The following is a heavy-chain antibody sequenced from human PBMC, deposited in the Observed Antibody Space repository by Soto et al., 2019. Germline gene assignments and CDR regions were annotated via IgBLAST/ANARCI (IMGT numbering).Heavy chain of an antibody. V-gene: IGHV3-7*01. Sequence: PGGSLRLSCAASGFTLSSYWMSWVRQAPGKGLEWVANIKQDGSEKYYVDSVKGRFTISRDNAKNSLYLQMNSLRAEDTAVYYCARGRNYDFWRCSDPNDAFDICGQGTTATVTS. CDR1: GFTLSSYW. CDR3: ARGRNYDFWRCSDPNDAFDI. D-gene: IGHD3-3*01. J-gene: IGHJ3*02. CDR2: IKQDGSEK.